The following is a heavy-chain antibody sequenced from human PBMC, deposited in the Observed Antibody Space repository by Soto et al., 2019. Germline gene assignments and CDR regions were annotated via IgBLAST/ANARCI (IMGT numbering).Heavy chain of an antibody. CDR3: ARAGIAVAGPTGGGMDV. J-gene: IGHJ6*02. CDR2: IGTAGDT. CDR1: GFTFSSYD. D-gene: IGHD6-19*01. V-gene: IGHV3-13*01. Sequence: GSLRLSCAASGFTFSSYDMHWVRQATGKGLEWVSAIGTAGDTYYPGSVKGRFTISRENAKNSLYLQMNSLRAGDTAVYYCARAGIAVAGPTGGGMDVWGQGTTVTVSS.